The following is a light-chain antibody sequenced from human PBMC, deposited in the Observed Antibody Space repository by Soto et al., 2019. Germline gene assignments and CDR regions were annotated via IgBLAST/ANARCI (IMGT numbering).Light chain of an antibody. J-gene: IGKJ2*01. CDR3: LQYTHWPHT. V-gene: IGKV2-30*02. CDR1: QSLVHSDGIAY. CDR2: KVS. Sequence: DVVMTQSPLSLPVTLGQPASISCRSNQSLVHSDGIAYFSWFQQRPGRSPRRLIYKVSSRDSGVPARFSGSGSGTDFALKISRVEAEDVGVYYCLQYTHWPHTFGQGTKVDIK.